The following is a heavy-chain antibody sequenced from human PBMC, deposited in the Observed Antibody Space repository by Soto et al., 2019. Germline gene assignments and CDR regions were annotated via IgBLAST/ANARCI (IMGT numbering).Heavy chain of an antibody. J-gene: IGHJ4*02. Sequence: EVHLVESGGGLIQPGGSLRLSCAASGFTVGNNYMSWVRQAPGKRLEWVSLIYSTGTTSYADSVKGRFTVPRDNAKNTMYLQMNSLRAEDTAVYYCAKDGRGSGSHYNSFGYWGQGTLVTVSS. CDR2: IYSTGTT. CDR3: AKDGRGSGSHYNSFGY. V-gene: IGHV3-53*01. D-gene: IGHD3-10*01. CDR1: GFTVGNNY.